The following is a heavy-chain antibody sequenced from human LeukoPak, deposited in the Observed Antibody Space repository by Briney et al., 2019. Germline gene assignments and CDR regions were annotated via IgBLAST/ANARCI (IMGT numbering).Heavy chain of an antibody. CDR2: IRYDGSNK. Sequence: GGSLRLSCVASGFTFGGFGVHWVRQAPGKGLEWVACIRYDGSNKYYADSVKGRFTISRDNSMNTLYLQMDSLRNEDTAVYYCAKGLTGLFDPWGQGTLVTVSS. CDR1: GFTFGGFG. V-gene: IGHV3-30*02. CDR3: AKGLTGLFDP. D-gene: IGHD3-9*01. J-gene: IGHJ5*02.